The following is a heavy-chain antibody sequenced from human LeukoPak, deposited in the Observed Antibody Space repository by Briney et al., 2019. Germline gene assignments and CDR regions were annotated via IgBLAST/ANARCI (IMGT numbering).Heavy chain of an antibody. CDR2: INPNSGGT. J-gene: IGHJ4*02. Sequence: ASVKVSCKASGYTFTGYYMHWVRQAPGQGLEWRGWINPNSGGTNYAQKFQGRVTMTRDTSISTDYMELSRLRSDDTAVYYCARDPSSFNFDYWGQGTLVTVSS. CDR1: GYTFTGYY. D-gene: IGHD1-26*01. V-gene: IGHV1-2*02. CDR3: ARDPSSFNFDY.